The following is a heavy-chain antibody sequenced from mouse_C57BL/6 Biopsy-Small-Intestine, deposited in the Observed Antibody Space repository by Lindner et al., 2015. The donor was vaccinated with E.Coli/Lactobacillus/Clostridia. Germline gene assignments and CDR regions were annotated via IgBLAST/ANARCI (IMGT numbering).Heavy chain of an antibody. CDR2: ISDGGSYT. D-gene: IGHD1-1*01. Sequence: VQLQESGGGLVKPGGSLKLSCAASGFTFSSYAMSWVRQTPEKRLEWVATISDGGSYTYYPDNVKGRFTISRDNAKNNLYLQMSRLKSEDTAMYYCARGGGSSSWYFDVWGTGTTVTVSS. CDR1: GFTFSSYA. CDR3: ARGGGSSSWYFDV. J-gene: IGHJ1*03. V-gene: IGHV5-4*01.